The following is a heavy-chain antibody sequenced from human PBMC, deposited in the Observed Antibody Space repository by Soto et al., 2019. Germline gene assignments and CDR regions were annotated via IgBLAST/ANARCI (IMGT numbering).Heavy chain of an antibody. CDR1: VFSFGSYS. D-gene: IGHD3-3*01. Sequence: PGGSLRFSCAASVFSFGSYSLGLVRQAPGKGLECVSTISGSDGKTFYADSVKGRFSISRYTSQSTLYLHMNSLRADDTAMYYCARWSYLDYWGQGTWVTLSS. CDR2: ISGSDGKT. V-gene: IGHV3-23*01. CDR3: ARWSYLDY. J-gene: IGHJ4*02.